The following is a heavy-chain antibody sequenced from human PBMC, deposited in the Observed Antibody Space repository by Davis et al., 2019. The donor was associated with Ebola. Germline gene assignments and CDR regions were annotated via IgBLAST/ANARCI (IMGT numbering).Heavy chain of an antibody. V-gene: IGHV4-4*02. Sequence: MPSETLSLTCAVSGDSISSRNWWSWVRQSPGKGLEWIGEIYHSGSTNYNPSLKSRVTISVDTSKNQFSLKLNSVTAADTAVYYCARGAARGFDYWGQGTLVTVSS. J-gene: IGHJ4*02. D-gene: IGHD6-6*01. CDR3: ARGAARGFDY. CDR2: IYHSGST. CDR1: GDSISSRNW.